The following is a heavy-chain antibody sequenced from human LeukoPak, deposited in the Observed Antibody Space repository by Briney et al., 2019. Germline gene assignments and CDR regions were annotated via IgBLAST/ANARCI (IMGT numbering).Heavy chain of an antibody. CDR2: IKQDGSKK. Sequence: GGSLRLSCVASGFPFSSYWMTWVRQAPGKGLEWVANIKQDGSKKSYVDSVKGRFTISRDNAKNSLYLQMNSLRAEDTAVYYCARGAYYHEDWGQGSQVTVSS. D-gene: IGHD3-22*01. V-gene: IGHV3-7*01. J-gene: IGHJ4*02. CDR1: GFPFSSYW. CDR3: ARGAYYHED.